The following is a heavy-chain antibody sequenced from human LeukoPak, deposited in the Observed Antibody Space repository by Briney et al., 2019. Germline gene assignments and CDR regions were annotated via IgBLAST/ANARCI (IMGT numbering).Heavy chain of an antibody. V-gene: IGHV3-23*01. CDR2: ISGSGGSI. D-gene: IGHD3-22*01. Sequence: GGSLRLSCAASGFTFSSYAMSWVRQAPGKGLEWVSAISGSGGSISYADSVKGRFTISRDNSKNTLYLQMNSLRAEDTAVYYCASWGDSSGYYYQKDAFDIWGQGTMVTVSS. CDR1: GFTFSSYA. CDR3: ASWGDSSGYYYQKDAFDI. J-gene: IGHJ3*02.